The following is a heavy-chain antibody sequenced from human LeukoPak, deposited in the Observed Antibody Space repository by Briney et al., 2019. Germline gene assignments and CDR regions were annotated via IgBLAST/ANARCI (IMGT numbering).Heavy chain of an antibody. V-gene: IGHV3-21*01. J-gene: IGHJ4*02. CDR1: GFTFSSYS. Sequence: PGGSLRLSCAAYGFTFSSYSMNWVRQAPGKGLEWVSSISSSSSYIYYADSVKGRFTISRDNAKNSLYLQMNSLRAEDTAVYYCAREGYSYGQSLYFDYWGQGTLVTVSS. CDR3: AREGYSYGQSLYFDY. CDR2: ISSSSSYI. D-gene: IGHD5-18*01.